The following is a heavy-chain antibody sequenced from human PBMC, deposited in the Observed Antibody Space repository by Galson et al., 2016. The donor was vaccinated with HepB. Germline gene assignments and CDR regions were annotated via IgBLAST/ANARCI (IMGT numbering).Heavy chain of an antibody. Sequence: SLRLSCAASGFTVSNNYMRWVRQAPGKGLEWVSLIYSGGSTYYADSVKGRFTTSRDSSKSTLYLQMNSLRAEDTAVYYCARNRHCSGGSCYGAWGQGTLVTVSS. J-gene: IGHJ5*02. CDR3: ARNRHCSGGSCYGA. V-gene: IGHV3-66*01. CDR2: IYSGGST. CDR1: GFTVSNNY. D-gene: IGHD2-15*01.